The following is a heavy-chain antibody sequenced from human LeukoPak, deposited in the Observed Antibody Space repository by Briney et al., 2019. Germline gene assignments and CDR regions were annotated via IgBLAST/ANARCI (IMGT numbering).Heavy chain of an antibody. CDR2: ISSSNSYI. D-gene: IGHD6-19*01. Sequence: GGSLRLSCTASGFTFSSYSMNWVRQAPGKGLEWVSSISSSNSYIYYADSVKGRFTISRDNAKNSLYLQMNSLRAEDTAVYYCARRSGIAVAGAFDYWGQGTLVTVSS. J-gene: IGHJ4*02. CDR3: ARRSGIAVAGAFDY. V-gene: IGHV3-21*04. CDR1: GFTFSSYS.